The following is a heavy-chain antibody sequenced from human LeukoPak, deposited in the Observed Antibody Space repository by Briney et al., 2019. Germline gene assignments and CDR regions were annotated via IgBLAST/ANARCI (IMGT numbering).Heavy chain of an antibody. D-gene: IGHD3-10*01. V-gene: IGHV3-23*01. J-gene: IGHJ4*02. Sequence: PGGSLRLSCAASGFTFSDYALNWVRQAPGKGLEWVSAINGGGRNTYYADSVKGRFAISRDNSENTLYLQMNSLRAEDTAVYYCARGGSNYFLDHWGQGSLVTVSS. CDR2: INGGGRNT. CDR1: GFTFSDYA. CDR3: ARGGSNYFLDH.